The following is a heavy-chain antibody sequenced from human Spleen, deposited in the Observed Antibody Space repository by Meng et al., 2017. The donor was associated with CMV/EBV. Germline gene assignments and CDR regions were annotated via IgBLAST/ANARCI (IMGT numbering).Heavy chain of an antibody. CDR2: INPNSGGT. CDR3: ARDAISYDFWSQTAYGMDV. CDR1: GYTFSGYY. J-gene: IGHJ6*02. D-gene: IGHD3-3*01. V-gene: IGHV1-2*02. Sequence: ASVKVSCKTSGYTFSGYYIHWVRQAPGQGLEWMGSINPNSGGTKSIPKFQGRVTMTSDTSSSTAYMELRSLRSDDTAVYYCARDAISYDFWSQTAYGMDVWGQGTTVTVSS.